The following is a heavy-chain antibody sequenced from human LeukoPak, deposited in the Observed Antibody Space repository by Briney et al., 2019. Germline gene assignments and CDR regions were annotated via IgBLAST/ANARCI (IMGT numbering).Heavy chain of an antibody. CDR2: ISNDGSHK. D-gene: IGHD4-17*01. CDR1: GFIISGYA. CDR3: ARETGSAIGSTDFDY. V-gene: IGHV3-30-3*01. Sequence: GGSLRLSCAASGFIISGYAMHWVRQAPGKGLGWVALISNDGSHKNYADSVNGRLTISRDNSNNLLYLRMNSLTTEDTAVYYCARETGSAIGSTDFDYWGQGTLVTVSS. J-gene: IGHJ4*02.